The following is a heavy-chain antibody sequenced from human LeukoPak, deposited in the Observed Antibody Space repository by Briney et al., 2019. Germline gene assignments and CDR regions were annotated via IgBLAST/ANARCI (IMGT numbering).Heavy chain of an antibody. D-gene: IGHD6-19*01. J-gene: IGHJ4*02. Sequence: GGSLRLSCAASGFTFGSYWMHWVRQAPGKGLLWVSHVSPDGSSTHYADSVKGRFTISRDNAKNTLYLQMNSLRAEDTAVYYCARRLTGSSGFYYFDYWGQGTLVTVSS. CDR2: VSPDGSST. V-gene: IGHV3-74*01. CDR3: ARRLTGSSGFYYFDY. CDR1: GFTFGSYW.